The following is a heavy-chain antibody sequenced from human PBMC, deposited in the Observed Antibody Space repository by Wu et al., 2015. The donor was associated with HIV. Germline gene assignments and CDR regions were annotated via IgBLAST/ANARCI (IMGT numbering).Heavy chain of an antibody. CDR3: AREGYCSSTSCLNFDY. J-gene: IGHJ4*02. V-gene: IGHV1-46*03. CDR1: GYTFTSYY. CDR2: INPSGGST. D-gene: IGHD2-2*01. Sequence: QVQLVQSGAEVKKPGASVKVSCKASGYTFTSYYMHWVRQAPGQGLEWMGIINPSGGSTSYAQKFQGRVTMTRDTSTSTVYMELSSLRSEDTAVYYCAREGYCSSTSCLNFDYWGQGTLVTVSS.